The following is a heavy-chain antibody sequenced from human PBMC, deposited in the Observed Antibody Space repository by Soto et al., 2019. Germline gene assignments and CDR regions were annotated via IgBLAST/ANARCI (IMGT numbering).Heavy chain of an antibody. CDR3: AHRLYGTGQAWDFGYFDY. CDR1: GFSLTTSGVG. V-gene: IGHV2-5*02. J-gene: IGHJ4*02. Sequence: SGPTLVNPTQTLTLTCTFSGFSLTTSGVGVGWIRQPPGAALEWLALIYWDDDKRYSPSLKNRLTIAQDTSKHQVVLTMTNMDPVDTATYYCAHRLYGTGQAWDFGYFDYWGQGNLVTVSS. D-gene: IGHD2-8*02. CDR2: IYWDDDK.